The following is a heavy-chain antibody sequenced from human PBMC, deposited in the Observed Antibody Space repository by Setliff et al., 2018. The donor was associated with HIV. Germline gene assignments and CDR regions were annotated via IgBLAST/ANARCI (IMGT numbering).Heavy chain of an antibody. CDR3: ARLGDSGYDFRGYFDY. CDR2: VYYSGGT. V-gene: IGHV4-39*01. D-gene: IGHD5-12*01. J-gene: IGHJ4*02. CDR1: GGSISSNTYY. Sequence: SETLSLTCAVSGGSISSNTYYWGWIRQPPGKGLEWLANVYYSGGTYYNPSLNSRVTISVDTSRNQFSLKLTSVTAADTALYFCARLGDSGYDFRGYFDYWGQGKLVTVS.